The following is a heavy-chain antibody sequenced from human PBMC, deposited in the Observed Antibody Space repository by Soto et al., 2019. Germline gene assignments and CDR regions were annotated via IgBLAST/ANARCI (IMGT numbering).Heavy chain of an antibody. CDR2: IKQDGSEK. D-gene: IGHD3-3*01. V-gene: IGHV3-7*01. J-gene: IGHJ6*03. CDR3: ARVPISAYYDFWSGYYSGYYYYYMDV. Sequence: GEGLECVANIKQDGSEKYYVDSVKGRFTISRDNAKNSLYLQMNSLRAEDTAVYYCARVPISAYYDFWSGYYSGYYYYYMDVWGKGTTVTVSS.